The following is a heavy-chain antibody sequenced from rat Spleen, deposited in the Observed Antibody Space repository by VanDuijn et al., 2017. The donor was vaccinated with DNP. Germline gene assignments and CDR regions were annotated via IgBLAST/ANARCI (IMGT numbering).Heavy chain of an antibody. CDR1: GFIFSNYW. CDR2: LSYNGGTP. CDR3: VRRPYRDSYASDY. V-gene: IGHV5-31*01. J-gene: IGHJ2*01. Sequence: EVQLVESGGGLVQPGRSLKLSCVASGFIFSNYWMTWIRQAPAKGLEWVATLSYNGGTPYYRDSVKGRFTISRDNAKSTLYLQMDSLRSEDTATYYCVRRPYRDSYASDYWGQGVMVTVSS. D-gene: IGHD1-12*01.